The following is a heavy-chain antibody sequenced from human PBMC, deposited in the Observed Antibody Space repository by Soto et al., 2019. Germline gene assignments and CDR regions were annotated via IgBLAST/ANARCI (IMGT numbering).Heavy chain of an antibody. CDR1: GGTFSSYA. CDR2: IIPIFGTA. CDR3: ASIAVAGFSQPFDY. V-gene: IGHV1-69*13. J-gene: IGHJ4*02. D-gene: IGHD6-19*01. Sequence: SVKVSCKASGGTFSSYAISWVRQAPRQGLEWMGGIIPIFGTANYAQKFQGRVTITADESTSTAYMELSSLRSEDTAVYYCASIAVAGFSQPFDYWGQGTLVTVSS.